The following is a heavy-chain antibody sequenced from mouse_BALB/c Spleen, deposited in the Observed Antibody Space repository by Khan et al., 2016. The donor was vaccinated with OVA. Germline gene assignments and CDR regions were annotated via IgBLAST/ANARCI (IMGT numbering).Heavy chain of an antibody. D-gene: IGHD1-1*01. J-gene: IGHJ4*01. CDR3: AKFTPDYYSMDY. Sequence: QMQLEESGPGLVAPSQSLSFTCTVSGFSLISYGVSWVRQPPGKGLEWLGVIWGDGTTNYHSTLISRLIISKDNSKSQVFLTLNSLQTDDTATYYCAKFTPDYYSMDYWGQGTSVTVSS. CDR1: GFSLISYG. CDR2: IWGDGTT. V-gene: IGHV2-3*01.